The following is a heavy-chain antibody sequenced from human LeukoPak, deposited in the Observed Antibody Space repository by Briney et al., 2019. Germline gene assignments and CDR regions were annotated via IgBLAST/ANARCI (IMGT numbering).Heavy chain of an antibody. CDR3: ARGPPRGKYYYMDV. D-gene: IGHD1-1*01. Sequence: GGSLRLSCAASGFTFSSFDMHWVRQPTGQGLELFSTIGTASDTYYPGSVEGRFTLPRDNAKNSLYLQMNSLTAGDTAVYYCARGPPRGKYYYMDVWGRGTTVTVSS. CDR1: GFTFSSFD. CDR2: IGTASDT. J-gene: IGHJ6*03. V-gene: IGHV3-13*01.